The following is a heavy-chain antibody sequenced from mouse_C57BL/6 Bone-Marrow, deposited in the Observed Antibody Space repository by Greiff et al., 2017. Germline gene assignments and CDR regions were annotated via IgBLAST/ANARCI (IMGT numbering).Heavy chain of an antibody. D-gene: IGHD1-1*01. Sequence: QVQLQQPGAELVRPGSSVKLSCKASGYTFTSYWMDWVKQRPGQGLEWIGNIYPSDSETHYNQKFKDKATLTVDKSSSTAYMQLSSLTSEDSAVYYCVLPLDYYGSSPAWFAYWGQGTLVTVSA. CDR3: VLPLDYYGSSPAWFAY. CDR2: IYPSDSET. J-gene: IGHJ3*01. V-gene: IGHV1-61*01. CDR1: GYTFTSYW.